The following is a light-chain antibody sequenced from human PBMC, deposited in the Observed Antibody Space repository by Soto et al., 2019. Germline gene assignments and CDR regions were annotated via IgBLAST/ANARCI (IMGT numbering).Light chain of an antibody. Sequence: EIVLTQSPGTLSLSPGERATLSCRASQSVIGSYLTWYQQKPGQAPRLLIYGASSRATGIPDRSSGSGSGTDFTLTISRLEPEDFAVYYCQQYGSSPWTFGQGTKVDIK. CDR3: QQYGSSPWT. J-gene: IGKJ1*01. CDR2: GAS. CDR1: QSVIGSY. V-gene: IGKV3-20*01.